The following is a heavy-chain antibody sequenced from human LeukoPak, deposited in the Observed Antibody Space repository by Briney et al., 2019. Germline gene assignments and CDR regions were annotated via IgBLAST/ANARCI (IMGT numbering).Heavy chain of an antibody. J-gene: IGHJ5*02. CDR1: GGSVSSGSYY. D-gene: IGHD3-10*01. CDR2: IYYSGSA. V-gene: IGHV4-61*01. Sequence: PSETLSLTCTVSGGSVSSGSYYWSWIRQPPGKGLEWIGYIYYSGSAKYNPSLKSRVTISVDMSKNQFSLKLTSVTAADTAVYYCARGFGDWGLSWFDPWGQGTLVTVSS. CDR3: ARGFGDWGLSWFDP.